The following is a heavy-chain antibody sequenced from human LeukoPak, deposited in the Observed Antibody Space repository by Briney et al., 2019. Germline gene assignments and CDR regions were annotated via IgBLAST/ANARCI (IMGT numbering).Heavy chain of an antibody. CDR1: WGSFSGYY. V-gene: IGHV4-34*01. J-gene: IGHJ4*02. Sequence: KPSHTLSLTCGVYWGSFSGYYWSWTRHHPGKGLEWIGEINHSGITTYNPALKSRVTISVVTSKYHFSMKLSSVTAAHKAVYYCARDTYGGWYRSPRKAGFFDYWGRGTLVTVSS. CDR3: ARDTYGGWYRSPRKAGFFDY. CDR2: INHSGIT. D-gene: IGHD6-19*01.